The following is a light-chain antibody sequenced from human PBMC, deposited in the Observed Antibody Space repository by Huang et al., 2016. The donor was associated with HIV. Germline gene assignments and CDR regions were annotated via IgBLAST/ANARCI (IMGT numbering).Light chain of an antibody. CDR2: DAS. CDR1: QTFNNF. CDR3: QQRGNWPLT. V-gene: IGKV3-11*01. J-gene: IGKJ4*01. Sequence: EVVLTQSPAILSLSPGERATLSCRASQTFNNFLAWFQQKPAQPPRLLIYDASNRATGIPARFSGSGSGTDFTLTISSLEPEDFAVYYCQQRGNWPLTVGGGTKVEI.